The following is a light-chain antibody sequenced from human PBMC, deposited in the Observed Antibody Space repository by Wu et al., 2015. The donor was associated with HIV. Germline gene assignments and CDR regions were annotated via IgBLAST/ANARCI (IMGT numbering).Light chain of an antibody. CDR3: QLYGRT. CDR2: AAS. Sequence: EIVLTQSPGTLSLSPGERATLSCRASQSVSSSYLAWYQQKPGQAPRLLIYAASSRATGIPDRFSGSGSGTDFTLTISRLEPEDFAVYYCQLYGRTFGQGTKVEIK. CDR1: QSVSSSY. V-gene: IGKV3-20*01. J-gene: IGKJ1*01.